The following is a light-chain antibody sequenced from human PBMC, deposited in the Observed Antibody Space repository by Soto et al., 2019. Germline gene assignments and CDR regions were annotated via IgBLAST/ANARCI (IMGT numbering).Light chain of an antibody. Sequence: QAARKKTPSVYGAQGQRVTRSCTGKTANLGGCYEVQWYQQRPGAAPKLVICGNRNRPSGVPERFSGSKSGTSASLAITGLQSEDEADYYCQAYDYLLSSSLFGAGPQLTVL. CDR1: TANLGGCYE. J-gene: IGLJ3*02. CDR3: QAYDYLLSSSL. CDR2: GNR. V-gene: IGLV1-40*01.